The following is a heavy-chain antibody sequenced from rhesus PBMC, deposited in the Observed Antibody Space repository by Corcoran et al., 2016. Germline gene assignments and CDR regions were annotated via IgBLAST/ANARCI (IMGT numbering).Heavy chain of an antibody. J-gene: IGHJ6*01. D-gene: IGHD4-23*01. CDR3: ARNEYRHYGLDF. CDR1: GGSISGSS. Sequence: QVQLQASGPGLVKPSETLSLTCAVSGGSISGSSWTWIRPPPGTGLEWVGYSGGRGGSNDYNPSLKSRVTISTDTSKNQFSLKLTSGTAADTGVYYCARNEYRHYGLDFWGQGVVVPVSS. V-gene: IGHV4S5*01. CDR2: SGGRGGSN.